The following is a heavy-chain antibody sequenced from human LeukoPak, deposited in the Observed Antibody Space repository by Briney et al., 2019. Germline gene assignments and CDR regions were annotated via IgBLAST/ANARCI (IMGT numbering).Heavy chain of an antibody. CDR1: GFTFDDYA. D-gene: IGHD1-26*01. Sequence: PGGSLRLSCAASGFTFDDYAMHWVRHAPGKGLEWVSGISWNSGSIGYADSVKGRFTISRDNAKNSLYLQMNSLRAEDTALYYCAKAGGATTLNWFDPWGQGTLVTVSS. CDR2: ISWNSGSI. J-gene: IGHJ5*02. CDR3: AKAGGATTLNWFDP. V-gene: IGHV3-9*01.